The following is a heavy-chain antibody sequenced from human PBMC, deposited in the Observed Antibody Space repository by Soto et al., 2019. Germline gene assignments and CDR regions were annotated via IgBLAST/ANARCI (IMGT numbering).Heavy chain of an antibody. CDR2: INDSGDKT. V-gene: IGHV3-23*01. CDR1: GFTFSTSA. CDR3: AGVWGHIDPFNY. D-gene: IGHD3-16*01. J-gene: IGHJ4*02. Sequence: EVQLLESGGGLVQPGGSLRLSCAASGFTFSTSAMSWVRQAPGKVLEWVSAINDSGDKTYYADSVKGRFTISRDNSKNTLYLQMNSLRPDDAAVYYCAGVWGHIDPFNYWGQGTLVTVSS.